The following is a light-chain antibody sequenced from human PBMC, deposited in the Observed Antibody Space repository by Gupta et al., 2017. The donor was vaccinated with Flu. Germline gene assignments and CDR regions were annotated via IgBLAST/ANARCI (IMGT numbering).Light chain of an antibody. CDR1: SSNIGTTYG. Sequence: QSVLAQPPSVSGAPGQRVTISCSGSSSNIGTTYGVHWYQQLPGRAPKLLIYGNNIRPSGVPDRFSGSKSGTYASLAISGVQPEDEADYFCQSYDTSLSGFVIFGGGTKLTVL. J-gene: IGLJ2*01. V-gene: IGLV1-40*01. CDR2: GNN. CDR3: QSYDTSLSGFVI.